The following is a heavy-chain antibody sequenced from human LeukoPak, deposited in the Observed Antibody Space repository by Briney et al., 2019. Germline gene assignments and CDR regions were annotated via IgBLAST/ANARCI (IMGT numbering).Heavy chain of an antibody. J-gene: IGHJ4*02. CDR2: INPNSGGT. CDR1: GYTFTGYY. CDR3: ATGPSPAAGTDY. Sequence: ASVKVSCKASGYTFTGYYMHWVRQAPGQGLEWMGWINPNSGGTNYAQKFQGRDTVTRDTSISTAYMELSRLRSDDTAVYYCATGPSPAAGTDYWGQGTLVTVSS. V-gene: IGHV1-2*02. D-gene: IGHD6-13*01.